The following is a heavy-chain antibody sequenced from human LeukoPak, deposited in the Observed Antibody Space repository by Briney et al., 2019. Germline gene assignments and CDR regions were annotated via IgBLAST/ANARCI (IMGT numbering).Heavy chain of an antibody. V-gene: IGHV3-48*03. Sequence: GGSLRLSCVASGFTFSSYEMNWVRQVPGKALEWVSYIDFGGRIINYADHVKGRFTISRDNSKNTLYLQMNSLRAEDTAVYYYARDMVREYYFDYWGQGTLVTVSS. CDR3: ARDMVREYYFDY. CDR2: IDFGGRII. J-gene: IGHJ4*02. CDR1: GFTFSSYE. D-gene: IGHD4/OR15-4a*01.